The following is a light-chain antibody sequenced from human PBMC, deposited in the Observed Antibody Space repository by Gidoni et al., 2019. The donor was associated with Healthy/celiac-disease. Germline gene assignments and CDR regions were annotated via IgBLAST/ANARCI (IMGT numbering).Light chain of an antibody. Sequence: QSALTQPASVSGSPGQSITISCTGSSSDDGGYNYVSWYQQYPGKAPKLMIYDVSNRPSGFSNRFSGSKSGNTASLTISGLQAEDEADYYCSSYTTSSTWVFGGGTKLTVL. CDR3: SSYTTSSTWV. CDR2: DVS. CDR1: SSDDGGYNY. J-gene: IGLJ3*02. V-gene: IGLV2-14*01.